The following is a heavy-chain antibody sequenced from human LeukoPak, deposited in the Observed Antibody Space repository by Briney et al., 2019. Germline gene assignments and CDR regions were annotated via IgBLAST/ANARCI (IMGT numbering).Heavy chain of an antibody. J-gene: IGHJ3*02. CDR2: IYPDDSDT. V-gene: IGHV5-51*01. Sequence: GESLKISCKGSGYSFNTYWIGWVRPMPGKGLEGMGIIYPDDSDTRYSPSFQGQVSISVDKSVSAAYLQWSSLKASDTAIYYCARLRITMIRPDVFDIWGQGTMVTVSS. CDR3: ARLRITMIRPDVFDI. D-gene: IGHD3-22*01. CDR1: GYSFNTYW.